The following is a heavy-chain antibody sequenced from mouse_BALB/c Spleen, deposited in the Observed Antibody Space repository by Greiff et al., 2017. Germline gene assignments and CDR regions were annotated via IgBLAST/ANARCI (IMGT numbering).Heavy chain of an antibody. CDR3: AREYYDGSAWFAY. CDR1: GFTFSSYA. Sequence: EVQRVEPGGGLVKPGGSLKLSCAASGFTFSSYAMSWVRQTPEKRLEWVASISSGGSTSYPDSVKGRFTISRDNARNILYLQMSSLRSEDTARYDCAREYYDGSAWFAYWGQGTLVTVSA. CDR2: ISSGGST. J-gene: IGHJ3*01. V-gene: IGHV5-6-5*01. D-gene: IGHD1-1*02.